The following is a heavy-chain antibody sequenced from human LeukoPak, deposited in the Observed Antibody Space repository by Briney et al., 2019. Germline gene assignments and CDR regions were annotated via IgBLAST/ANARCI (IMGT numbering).Heavy chain of an antibody. J-gene: IGHJ3*02. CDR2: ISGSGDTI. CDR1: GFTLSGYW. V-gene: IGHV3-48*04. D-gene: IGHD1-26*01. CDR3: ARDLSTVGATAFDI. Sequence: GGSLRLSCAASGFTLSGYWMTWVRRAPGKGLEWLSYISGSGDTIYYADSVKGRFTIFRDNPKNSLYLQMNSLRAEDTAVYYCARDLSTVGATAFDIWGQGTMVTVSS.